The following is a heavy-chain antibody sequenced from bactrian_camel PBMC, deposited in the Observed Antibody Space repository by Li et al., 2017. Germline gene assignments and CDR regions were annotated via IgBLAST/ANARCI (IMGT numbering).Heavy chain of an antibody. CDR3: AGDGSVWYWSVY. Sequence: QLVESGGGLVQPGGSLRLSCAASGFTFSSYWMYWVRQAPGRGLEWVSAINSGGGLTYYADSVKGRFTISKDNAKRTVYLQMNNLKPEDTAVYYCAGDGSVWYWSVYWGQGTQVTVS. V-gene: IGHV3S25*01. CDR1: GFTFSSYW. D-gene: IGHD1*01. CDR2: INSGGGLT. J-gene: IGHJ4*01.